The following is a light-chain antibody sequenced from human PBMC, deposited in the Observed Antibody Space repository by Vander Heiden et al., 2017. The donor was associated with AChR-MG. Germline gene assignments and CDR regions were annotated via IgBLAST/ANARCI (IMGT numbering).Light chain of an antibody. CDR1: QCVSNF. J-gene: IGKJ2*01. Sequence: IVLTPSPATLSLSPGERAPLSCMASQCVSNFLAWYQQKPGQAPRFLIHDASNRATGIPARFRGRGSGTDFTLTISSLELEDFAVYYCQQSGDWQHTFGQGTKLEIK. V-gene: IGKV3-11*01. CDR3: QQSGDWQHT. CDR2: DAS.